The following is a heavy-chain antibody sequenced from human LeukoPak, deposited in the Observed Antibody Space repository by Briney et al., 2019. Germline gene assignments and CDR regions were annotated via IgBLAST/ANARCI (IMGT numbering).Heavy chain of an antibody. V-gene: IGHV3-7*03. J-gene: IGHJ4*02. Sequence: GGSLRLSCAASGFTFSSSWMTWVRQAPGKGLEWVANIKQDGREKYYVDSVKGRFTISRDNAKNSLYLQMNSLRAEDTAVYYCARDLRSLGRWGQGTLVTVSS. CDR2: IKQDGREK. CDR3: ARDLRSLGR. CDR1: GFTFSSSW.